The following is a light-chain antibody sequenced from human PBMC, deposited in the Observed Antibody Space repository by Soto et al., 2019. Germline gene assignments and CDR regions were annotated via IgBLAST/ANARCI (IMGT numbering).Light chain of an antibody. CDR1: SSDVGGYNY. J-gene: IGLJ1*01. CDR2: DVS. CDR3: SSYTSSSTLLYG. Sequence: QSALTQPASVSGSPGQSITISCTGTSSDVGGYNYVSWYQQHPGKAPKLMIYDVSNRPSGVSNRFSGSKSGNTASLTLSGLQAEDEADYYCSSYTSSSTLLYGFGTGPKLTVL. V-gene: IGLV2-14*01.